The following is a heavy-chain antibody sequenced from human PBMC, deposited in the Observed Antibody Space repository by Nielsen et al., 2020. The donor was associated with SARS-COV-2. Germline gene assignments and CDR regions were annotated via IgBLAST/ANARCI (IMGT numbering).Heavy chain of an antibody. CDR3: AKGGPQLRTVMSLDI. V-gene: IGHV3-23*01. Sequence: GESLKISCAASGFTFSSYAMSWVRQAPGKGLEWVSAISGSGGSTYYADSVKGRFTISRDNSKNTLCLQMNSLRAEDTAVYYCAKGGPQLRTVMSLDIWGQGTMVTVSS. CDR1: GFTFSSYA. J-gene: IGHJ3*02. D-gene: IGHD2-21*02. CDR2: ISGSGGST.